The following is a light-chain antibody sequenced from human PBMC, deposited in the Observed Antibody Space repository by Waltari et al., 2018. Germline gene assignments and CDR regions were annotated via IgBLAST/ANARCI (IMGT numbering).Light chain of an antibody. CDR2: DAS. Sequence: EIVLTQFPATLSLSPGERATLSCKASQTISRYLAWYQHKLGQSPRPLIYDASNRATGIPARFSGSGSGTDFTLTISSLEPEDFAVYYCQQRSKWPPTFGGGTKVEIK. J-gene: IGKJ4*01. CDR1: QTISRY. V-gene: IGKV3-11*01. CDR3: QQRSKWPPT.